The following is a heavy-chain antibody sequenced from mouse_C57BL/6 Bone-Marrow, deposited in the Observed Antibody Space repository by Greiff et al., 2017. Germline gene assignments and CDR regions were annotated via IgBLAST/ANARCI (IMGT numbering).Heavy chain of an antibody. CDR1: GYTFTNYW. V-gene: IGHV1-63*01. J-gene: IGHJ4*01. CDR2: IYPGGGYT. D-gene: IGHD1-1*01. CDR3: ARTGYGSSHYAMDY. Sequence: VKLQESGAELVRPGTSVKMSCKASGYTFTNYWIGWAKQRPGHGLEWIGDIYPGGGYTNYNEKFKGKATLTADKSSSKAYMQFSSLTSEDSAIYYCARTGYGSSHYAMDYWGQGTSVTVSS.